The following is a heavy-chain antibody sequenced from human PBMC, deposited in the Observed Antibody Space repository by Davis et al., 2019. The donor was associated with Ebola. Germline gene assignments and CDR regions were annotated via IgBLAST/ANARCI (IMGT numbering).Heavy chain of an antibody. J-gene: IGHJ4*02. CDR1: GFTFSTYA. Sequence: GESLKISCAASGFTFSTYAMTWVRQAPGKGLEWVSVISGSGDITYYADSVKGRFTISRDNSKKTVYLQMNSLRADDTAVYYCARDVGGRAGYWGQGTLVTVSS. CDR2: ISGSGDIT. CDR3: ARDVGGRAGY. V-gene: IGHV3-23*01.